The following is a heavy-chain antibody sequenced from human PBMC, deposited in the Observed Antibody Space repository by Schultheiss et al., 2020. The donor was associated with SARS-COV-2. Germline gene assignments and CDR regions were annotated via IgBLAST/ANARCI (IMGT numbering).Heavy chain of an antibody. CDR1: GGSFSGYY. CDR2: IYYSGST. V-gene: IGHV4-59*12. J-gene: IGHJ4*02. D-gene: IGHD1-26*01. CDR3: AGGATGDLFDY. Sequence: SETLSLTCAVYGGSFSGYYWSWIRQPPGKGLEWIGYIYYSGSTNYNPSLKSRVTISVDTSKNQFSLKLSSVTAADTAVYYCAGGATGDLFDYWGQGTLVTVSS.